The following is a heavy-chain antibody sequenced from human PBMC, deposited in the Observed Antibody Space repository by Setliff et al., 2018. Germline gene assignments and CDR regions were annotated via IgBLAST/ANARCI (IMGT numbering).Heavy chain of an antibody. CDR3: AKEGYSYAPRNAFDI. Sequence: PGGSLRLSCAASGFTVNSNYMSWVRQAPGKGLEWVSSIYSSGTTKSADSVKGRFTISRDNSKNTLYLQMNSLRAEDTAVYYCAKEGYSYAPRNAFDIWGQGTMVTVSS. J-gene: IGHJ3*02. CDR1: GFTVNSNY. D-gene: IGHD5-18*01. CDR2: IYSSGTT. V-gene: IGHV3-66*03.